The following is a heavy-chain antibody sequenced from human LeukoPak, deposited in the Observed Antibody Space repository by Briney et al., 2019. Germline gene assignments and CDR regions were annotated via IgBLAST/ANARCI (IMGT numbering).Heavy chain of an antibody. J-gene: IGHJ3*02. D-gene: IGHD6-13*01. Sequence: GGSLRLSCAASGFTFSSYWMHWVRQAPGKGLVWVSRINSDGSSTSYADSVKGRFTISRDNSRDTLFLQMNSLRVEDTAVYYCVRTRGTAAAGAYFGSVHDVFDIWGQGTKVTVSP. CDR3: VRTRGTAAAGAYFGSVHDVFDI. CDR2: INSDGSST. CDR1: GFTFSSYW. V-gene: IGHV3-74*01.